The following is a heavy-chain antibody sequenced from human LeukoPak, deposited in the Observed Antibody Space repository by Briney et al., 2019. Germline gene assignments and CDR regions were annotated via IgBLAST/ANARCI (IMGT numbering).Heavy chain of an antibody. Sequence: GASVKVSCKASGYTFTSYGISWERQAPGQGLEWMGWISAYNGNTNYAQKLQGRVTMTTDTSTSTAYMELRSLRSDDTAVYYCARNPTVTTVNWFDPWGQGTLVTVSS. D-gene: IGHD4-17*01. J-gene: IGHJ5*02. CDR3: ARNPTVTTVNWFDP. V-gene: IGHV1-18*01. CDR2: ISAYNGNT. CDR1: GYTFTSYG.